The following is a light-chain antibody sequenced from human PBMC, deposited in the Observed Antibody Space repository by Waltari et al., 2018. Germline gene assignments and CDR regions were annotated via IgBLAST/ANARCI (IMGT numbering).Light chain of an antibody. CDR3: QQYDGEVVT. CDR2: DTS. V-gene: IGKV3D-20*02. CDR1: QSVTSIS. J-gene: IGKJ4*01. Sequence: IGLTQSLATLSLSPGERATPSWRASQSVTSISLTWYQQKLGQAPRLLIYDTSSRATGILDRFSGGGSGTDFTLIISSLEPEDFAVYYCQQYDGEVVTFGGGTKVEI.